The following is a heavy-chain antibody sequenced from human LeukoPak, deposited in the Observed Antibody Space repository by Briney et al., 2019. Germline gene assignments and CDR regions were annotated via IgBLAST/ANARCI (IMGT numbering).Heavy chain of an antibody. CDR2: IYYSGST. Sequence: SETLSLTCTVSGGSISSSSYYWGWIRQPPGKGLEWIGSIYYSGSTYYNPSLKSRVTISVDTSKNQFSLKLSSVTAADTAVYYCARNLFYFDSSGQYDAFDIWGRGTMVTVSS. J-gene: IGHJ3*02. D-gene: IGHD3-22*01. CDR3: ARNLFYFDSSGQYDAFDI. V-gene: IGHV4-39*01. CDR1: GGSISSSSYY.